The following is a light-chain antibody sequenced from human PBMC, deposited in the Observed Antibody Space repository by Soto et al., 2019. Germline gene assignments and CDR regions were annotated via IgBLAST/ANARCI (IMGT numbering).Light chain of an antibody. Sequence: QSVLTQPASVSGSPGQSITISCTGTSSDVGGYNSVSWYQQHPGKAPQLMIYDVSYRPSGVSDRFSGSKSGNTASLTVSGLRAADEADYYCSSYASTATRVFGGGTKVTVL. V-gene: IGLV2-14*01. CDR3: SSYASTATRV. CDR2: DVS. CDR1: SSDVGGYNS. J-gene: IGLJ3*02.